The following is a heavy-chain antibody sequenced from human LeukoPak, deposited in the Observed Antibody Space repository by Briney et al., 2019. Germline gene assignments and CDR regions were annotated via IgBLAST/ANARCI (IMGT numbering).Heavy chain of an antibody. V-gene: IGHV4-34*01. CDR3: ARGGAAAGRLLRNWFDP. CDR2: INHSGST. CDR1: GGSFGGYY. J-gene: IGHJ5*02. Sequence: SETLSLTCAVYGGSFGGYYWSWIRQPPGKGLEWIGEINHSGSTNYNPSLKSRVTISVDTSKNQFSLKLSSVTAADTAVYYCARGGAAAGRLLRNWFDPWGQGTLVTVSS. D-gene: IGHD6-13*01.